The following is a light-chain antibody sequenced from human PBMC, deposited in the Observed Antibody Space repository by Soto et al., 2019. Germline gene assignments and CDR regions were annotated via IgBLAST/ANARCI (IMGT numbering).Light chain of an antibody. CDR3: QKYNNWPPIT. V-gene: IGKV3-15*01. CDR2: DAS. Sequence: EIVMTQSPATLSVSPGERATLSCRASQSVSSNLAWYQQKPGQAPRLLIYDASTRATGIPDRFSGSGSGTEFTLTISSLQSEDFAVYYCQKYNNWPPITFGQGTRLEIK. J-gene: IGKJ5*01. CDR1: QSVSSN.